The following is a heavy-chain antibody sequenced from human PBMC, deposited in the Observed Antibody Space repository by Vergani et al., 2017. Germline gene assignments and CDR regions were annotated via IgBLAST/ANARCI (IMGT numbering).Heavy chain of an antibody. D-gene: IGHD3-10*01. CDR1: GFTFSSYA. V-gene: IGHV3-23*01. J-gene: IGHJ3*02. Sequence: EVQLLESGGGLVQPGGSLRLSCAASGFTFSSYAMSWVRQAPGKGLEWVSAISGSGGSTYYADSVKGRFTISRDNSKNTLYLQMNSLRAEDTAVYYCTTDGGLWFGELSRAFDIWGQGTMVTVSS. CDR2: ISGSGGST. CDR3: TTDGGLWFGELSRAFDI.